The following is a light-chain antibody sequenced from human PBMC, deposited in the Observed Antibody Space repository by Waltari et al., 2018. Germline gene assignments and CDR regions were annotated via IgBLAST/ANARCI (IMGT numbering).Light chain of an antibody. Sequence: QSVLTQPPSVSAAPGQRVTIPCSGGSSNIGNNYVSWYRQFPGTAPKPLTYENTDRPSGIPGRFSGSKSGTSATLDITGLQAGDEADYYCGTWDSSLSGAVFGGGTHLTVL. V-gene: IGLV1-51*02. CDR3: GTWDSSLSGAV. J-gene: IGLJ7*01. CDR1: SSNIGNNY. CDR2: ENT.